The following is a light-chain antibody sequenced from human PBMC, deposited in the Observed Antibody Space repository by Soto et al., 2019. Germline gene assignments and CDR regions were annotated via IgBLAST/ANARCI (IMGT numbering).Light chain of an antibody. Sequence: DIQVTQSPPTLSASVGDRVTITCRAGQTISTWMAWYQQKPGKAPKLLVYDSSTLQSGVASRFSGSGSGTEFTLIISGLQPDDSATYYCQQYTNTNNQWMFGQGTKVDIK. CDR1: QTISTW. V-gene: IGKV1-5*01. CDR2: DSS. CDR3: QQYTNTNNQWM. J-gene: IGKJ1*01.